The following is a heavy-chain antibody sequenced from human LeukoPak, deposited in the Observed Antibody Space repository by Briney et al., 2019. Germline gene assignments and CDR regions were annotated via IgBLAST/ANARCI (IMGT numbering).Heavy chain of an antibody. D-gene: IGHD2-15*01. Sequence: GASVKVSCKASGYTFTSFHMHWVRQAPGQGLEWMGIINPSGGGTSYPQKFQGRVTMTRDTSTSTVYMELSSLRSEDTAVYYCARALHSSAGDNFDYWGQGTLVTVSS. J-gene: IGHJ4*02. V-gene: IGHV1-46*01. CDR1: GYTFTSFH. CDR2: INPSGGGT. CDR3: ARALHSSAGDNFDY.